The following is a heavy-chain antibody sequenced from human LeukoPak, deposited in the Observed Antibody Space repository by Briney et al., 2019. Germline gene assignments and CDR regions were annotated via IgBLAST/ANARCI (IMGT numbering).Heavy chain of an antibody. J-gene: IGHJ3*02. CDR2: IWYDGSNE. V-gene: IGHV3-33*01. CDR3: AREADCSGGTCYRGAFDI. D-gene: IGHD2-15*01. Sequence: PGGSLRLSCAASGFTFSSHAMHWVRQAPGKGLEWVAAIWYDGSNEYYVDSVTGRFTISRDNSKNTLFLQMNSLRAEDTAVYYCAREADCSGGTCYRGAFDIWGQGTMVTVSS. CDR1: GFTFSSHA.